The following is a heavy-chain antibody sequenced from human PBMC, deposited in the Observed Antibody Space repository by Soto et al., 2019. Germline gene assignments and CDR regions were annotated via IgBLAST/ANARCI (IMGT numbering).Heavy chain of an antibody. J-gene: IGHJ6*02. V-gene: IGHV4-34*01. D-gene: IGHD6-19*01. Sequence: SETLSLTCAVYGGSFSGYYWSWIRQPPGKGLEWIGEINHSGSTNYNPSLKSRVTISVDTSKNQFSLKLSSVTAADTAVYYCARGRGGAVAAGYYYYGMDVWGQGTTVTVSS. CDR1: GGSFSGYY. CDR3: ARGRGGAVAAGYYYYGMDV. CDR2: INHSGST.